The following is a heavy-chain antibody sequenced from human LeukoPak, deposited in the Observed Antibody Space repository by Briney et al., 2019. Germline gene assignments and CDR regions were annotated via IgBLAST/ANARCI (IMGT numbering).Heavy chain of an antibody. V-gene: IGHV4-59*01. CDR2: IYYSGST. CDR1: GGSISSYY. CDR3: AGGYSSGWYDY. D-gene: IGHD6-19*01. Sequence: SETLSLTCTVSGGSISSYYWSWIRQPPGKGLEWIGYIYYSGSTNYNPSLKSRVTISVDTSKNQFSLRLSSVTAADTAVYYCAGGYSSGWYDYWGQGTLVTVSS. J-gene: IGHJ4*02.